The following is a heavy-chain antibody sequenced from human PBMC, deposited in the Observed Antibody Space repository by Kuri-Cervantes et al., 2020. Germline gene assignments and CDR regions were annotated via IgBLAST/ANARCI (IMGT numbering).Heavy chain of an antibody. CDR1: GFTVSNNY. D-gene: IGHD6-19*01. CDR2: IYSGGST. V-gene: IGHV3-53*01. CDR3: ASHQSSGIAVAGTRFDY. J-gene: IGHJ4*02. Sequence: GEALKISCAASGFTVSNNYMSWVRQAPGKGLERVSVIYSGGSTYYADSVKGRFTISRDNSKNTLYLQMNSLRAEDTAVYYCASHQSSGIAVAGTRFDYWGQGTLVTVSS.